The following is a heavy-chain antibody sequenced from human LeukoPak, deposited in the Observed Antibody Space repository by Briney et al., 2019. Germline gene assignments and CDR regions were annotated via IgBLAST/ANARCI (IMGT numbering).Heavy chain of an antibody. D-gene: IGHD3-22*01. V-gene: IGHV4-61*03. CDR3: VREASTSYYDSSGYYRQTEAFDV. CDR2: VYYSGRT. J-gene: IGHJ3*01. CDR1: GASISSDAYY. Sequence: PSETLSLTCAVSGASISSDAYYWHWIRRSPGKGLEWVGFVYYSGRTKYNPSLKSRVTMSIDTSTNHVSLRLRSVTAADTAMYFCVREASTSYYDSSGYYRQTEAFDVWGLGTMVTVSS.